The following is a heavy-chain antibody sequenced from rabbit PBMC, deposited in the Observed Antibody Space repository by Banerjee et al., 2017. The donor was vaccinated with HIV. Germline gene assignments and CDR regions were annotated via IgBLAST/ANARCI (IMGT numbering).Heavy chain of an antibody. CDR1: GFDFSSSYY. CDR2: IYTGSSGIS. V-gene: IGHV1S45*01. Sequence: QEQLVESGGGLVQPEGSLTLTCTASGFDFSSSYYMCWVRQAPGKGLEWISCIYTGSSGISCYASWAKGRFTISKTSSSTVTLQMTSLPAADTATYFCARAGFGGYGLSLWGQGTLVTVS. D-gene: IGHD6-1*01. J-gene: IGHJ3*01. CDR3: ARAGFGGYGLSL.